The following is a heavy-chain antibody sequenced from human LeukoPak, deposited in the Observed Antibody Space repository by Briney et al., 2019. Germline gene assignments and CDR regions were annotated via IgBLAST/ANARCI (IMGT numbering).Heavy chain of an antibody. D-gene: IGHD3-16*01. J-gene: IGHJ5*02. CDR2: IYTSGST. CDR3: ARDDSSGEYWFDP. CDR1: GDFITASY. V-gene: IGHV4-4*07. Sequence: SETLSLTCTVSGDFITASYWSWIRQPAGKGLEWIGRIYTSGSTNYNPSLKSRVTISVDTSKNQFSLKLSSVTAADTAVYYCARDDSSGEYWFDPWGQGTLVTVSS.